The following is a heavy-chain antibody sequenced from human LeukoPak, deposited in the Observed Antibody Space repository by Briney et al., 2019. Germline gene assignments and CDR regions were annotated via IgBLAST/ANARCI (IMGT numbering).Heavy chain of an antibody. CDR1: GGTVSSYT. Sequence: GASVEVSCKASGGTVSSYTISWVRQAPGQGLEWMGRIIPILGIANYAQKFQGRVTITADKSTSTAYMELSSLRSEDTAVYYCARATVAGIAFDYWGQGTLVTVSS. CDR3: ARATVAGIAFDY. D-gene: IGHD6-19*01. J-gene: IGHJ4*02. CDR2: IIPILGIA. V-gene: IGHV1-69*02.